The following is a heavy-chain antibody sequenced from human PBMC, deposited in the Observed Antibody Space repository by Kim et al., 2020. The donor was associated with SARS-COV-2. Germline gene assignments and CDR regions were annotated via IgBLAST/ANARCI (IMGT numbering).Heavy chain of an antibody. D-gene: IGHD1-26*01. V-gene: IGHV3-23*01. J-gene: IGHJ4*02. Sequence: GGSLRLSCAASGFTFSSYAMSWVRQAPGKGLEWVSAISGSGGSTYYADSVKGRFTISRDNSKNTLYLQMNSLRAEDTAVYYCAKANRGLLLRGVSDYWGQGAMVTVAS. CDR1: GFTFSSYA. CDR2: ISGSGGST. CDR3: AKANRGLLLRGVSDY.